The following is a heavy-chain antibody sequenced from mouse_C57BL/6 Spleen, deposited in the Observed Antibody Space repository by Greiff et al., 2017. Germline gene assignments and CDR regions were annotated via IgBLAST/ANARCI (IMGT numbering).Heavy chain of an antibody. CDR1: GYTFTDYN. V-gene: IGHV1-18*01. Sequence: VQLKQSGPELVKPGASVKIPCKASGYTFTDYNMDWVKQSHGKSLEWIGDINPNNGGTIYNQKFKGKATLTVDKSSSTAYMELRSLTSEDTAVYYCARSDYGSSYDWYFDVWGTGTTVTVSS. D-gene: IGHD1-1*01. CDR2: INPNNGGT. J-gene: IGHJ1*03. CDR3: ARSDYGSSYDWYFDV.